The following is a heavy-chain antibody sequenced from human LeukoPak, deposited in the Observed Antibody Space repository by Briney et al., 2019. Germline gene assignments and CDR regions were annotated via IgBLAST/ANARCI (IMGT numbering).Heavy chain of an antibody. CDR1: GFTFRSYG. Sequence: PGRSLRLSCAASGFTFRSYGMHWVRQAPGKGLEWVAVISYDGNTKYYADSVKDRFTISRDDSKNTLYLQMNSLRAEDTAVYYCARRGGGYSAAGPINWFDSWGQGTLVTVSS. V-gene: IGHV3-30*03. D-gene: IGHD6-13*01. J-gene: IGHJ5*01. CDR2: ISYDGNTK. CDR3: ARRGGGYSAAGPINWFDS.